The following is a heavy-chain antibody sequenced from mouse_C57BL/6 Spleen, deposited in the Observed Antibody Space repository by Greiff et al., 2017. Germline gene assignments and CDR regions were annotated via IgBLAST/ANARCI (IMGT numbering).Heavy chain of an antibody. CDR1: GYSFTGYY. CDR3: ASRLWGLYYYAMDY. J-gene: IGHJ4*01. Sequence: VQLQQSGPELVKPGASVKISCTASGYSFTGYYMNWVKQSPEKSLEWIGEINPSTGGTTYNQKFKAKATLTVDKSSSTAYMQLKSLTSEDSAVYDCASRLWGLYYYAMDYWGQGTSVTVSS. D-gene: IGHD1-1*02. V-gene: IGHV1-42*01. CDR2: INPSTGGT.